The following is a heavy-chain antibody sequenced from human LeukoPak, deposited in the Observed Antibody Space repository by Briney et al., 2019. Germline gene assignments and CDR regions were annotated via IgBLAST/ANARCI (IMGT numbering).Heavy chain of an antibody. J-gene: IGHJ4*02. CDR1: GFTFSNAW. D-gene: IGHD6-13*01. Sequence: GGSLRLSCAASGFTFSNAWMSWVRQAPGKGLEWVSFIRSDGGSTLYADSVKGRFTISRDNSKNTLYAEMTSLRAEDTAVYYCATLASGYSSPFDYWGQGTLVTVSS. CDR2: IRSDGGST. CDR3: ATLASGYSSPFDY. V-gene: IGHV3-23*01.